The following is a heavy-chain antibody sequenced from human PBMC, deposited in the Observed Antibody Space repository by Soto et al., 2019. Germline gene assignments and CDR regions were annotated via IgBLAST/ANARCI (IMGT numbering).Heavy chain of an antibody. Sequence: PSETLSLTCTVTGDSISSRSYYWGWIRQPPGKGLEWIGSIYYSGSTYNNPSLRSRVSMSIDTSKDQFSLKLKSVTAADTAVYFCARGRYCLTGRCFPNWFDSWGQGALVTVSS. CDR2: IYYSGST. V-gene: IGHV4-39*01. CDR1: GDSISSRSYY. J-gene: IGHJ5*01. CDR3: ARGRYCLTGRCFPNWFDS. D-gene: IGHD7-27*01.